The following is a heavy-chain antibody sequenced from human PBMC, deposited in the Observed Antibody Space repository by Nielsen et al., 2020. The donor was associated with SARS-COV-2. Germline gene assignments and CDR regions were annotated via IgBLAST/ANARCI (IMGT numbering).Heavy chain of an antibody. CDR1: GYTFTSYA. V-gene: IGHV1-3*01. J-gene: IGHJ4*02. CDR3: ARSRGCSATSCFFDY. D-gene: IGHD2-2*01. CDR2: INVGNGNT. Sequence: ASVKVSCKASGYTFTSYAMHWVRQAPGQSLEWMGWINVGNGNTKYSQKFQGRVTFTRDTSASTAYMELSSLRFEDTAVYYCARSRGCSATSCFFDYWGQGALVTVSS.